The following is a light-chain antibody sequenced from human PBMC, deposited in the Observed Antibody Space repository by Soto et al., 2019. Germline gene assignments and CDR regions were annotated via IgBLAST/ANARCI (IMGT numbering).Light chain of an antibody. CDR2: GAS. CDR3: QQSYSTHALT. CDR1: QNIAKY. Sequence: DIQMTQSPSSLSASVGDRVTITCRASQNIAKYLNWYQQKPGKAPKILIYGASSLQSGVPSRFSGSGSGTDFTLTISSLQPEVFAIYYCQQSYSTHALTFGGGTKVEIK. J-gene: IGKJ4*01. V-gene: IGKV1-39*01.